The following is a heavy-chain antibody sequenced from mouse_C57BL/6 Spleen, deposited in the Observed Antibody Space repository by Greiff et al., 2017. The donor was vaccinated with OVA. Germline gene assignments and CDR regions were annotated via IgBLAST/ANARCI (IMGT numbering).Heavy chain of an antibody. J-gene: IGHJ2*01. D-gene: IGHD1-1*01. V-gene: IGHV1-69*01. Sequence: VQLQQPGAELVMPGASVKLSCKASGYTFTSYWMHWVKQRPGQGLEWIGEIDPSDSYPTYNQKFKGKSTLTVDKSSSTAYMQLSSLTSEDSAVYYCARHGSSYYCDYWGQGTTLTVSS. CDR3: ARHGSSYYCDY. CDR1: GYTFTSYW. CDR2: IDPSDSYP.